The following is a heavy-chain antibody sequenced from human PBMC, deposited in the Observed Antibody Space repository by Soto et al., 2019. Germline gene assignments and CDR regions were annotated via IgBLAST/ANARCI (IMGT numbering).Heavy chain of an antibody. Sequence: QVQLVQSGAEVKKPGASVNVSCKASGYTFTSYGISWVRQAQEQGHDWMGWISAYNGNTNYAQKLQGRDTITTDTSTSPAYVELGSLRSDYTAGYYGARDRPVYIWNNYYFDSWGQGTLVTVSS. CDR1: GYTFTSYG. V-gene: IGHV1-18*01. CDR3: ARDRPVYIWNNYYFDS. J-gene: IGHJ4*02. CDR2: ISAYNGNT. D-gene: IGHD1-1*01.